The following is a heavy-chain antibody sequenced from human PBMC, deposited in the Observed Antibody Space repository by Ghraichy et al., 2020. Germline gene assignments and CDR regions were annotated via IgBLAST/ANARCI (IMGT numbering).Heavy chain of an antibody. V-gene: IGHV3-23*01. CDR1: GFTFSSYA. J-gene: IGHJ4*02. D-gene: IGHD3-9*01. Sequence: GALNISCAASGFTFSSYAMGWVRQAPGKGLEWLSSIRGSGVYTYYADSVKGRFTISRDNSKNTLYLQMNSLRAEDTAVYYCAKQELRYHDYWGQGTPVTVSS. CDR2: IRGSGVYT. CDR3: AKQELRYHDY.